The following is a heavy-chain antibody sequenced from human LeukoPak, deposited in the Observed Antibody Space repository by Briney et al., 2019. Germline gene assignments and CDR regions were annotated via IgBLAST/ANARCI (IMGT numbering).Heavy chain of an antibody. J-gene: IGHJ4*02. D-gene: IGHD6-13*01. Sequence: PGRSLRLSCAASGFTFSSYAMHWVRQAPGKGLEWVAVISYDGSNKYYADSVKGRFTISRDNSKNTLYLQMNSLRAEDTAVYYCARTGRLSSSWYDDYFDYWGQGTLVTVSS. V-gene: IGHV3-30-3*01. CDR2: ISYDGSNK. CDR3: ARTGRLSSSWYDDYFDY. CDR1: GFTFSSYA.